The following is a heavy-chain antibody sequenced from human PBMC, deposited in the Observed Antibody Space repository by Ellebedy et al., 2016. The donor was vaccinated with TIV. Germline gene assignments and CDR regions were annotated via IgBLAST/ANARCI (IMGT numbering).Heavy chain of an antibody. J-gene: IGHJ6*02. CDR1: GFTFNIYR. V-gene: IGHV3-74*01. Sequence: GESLKISCAASGFTFNIYRMHWVRQVPGKGLVWVSRINSDGRSTSYADFVKRRFTISRDNSKNTLYLHMNDLRVEDTAVYYCARGRRGLGVWGQGTTVTVSS. CDR3: ARGRRGLGV. CDR2: INSDGRST.